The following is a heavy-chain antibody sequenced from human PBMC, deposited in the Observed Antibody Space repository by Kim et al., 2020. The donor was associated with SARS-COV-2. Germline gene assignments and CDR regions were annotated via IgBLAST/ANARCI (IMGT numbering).Heavy chain of an antibody. V-gene: IGHV3-33*01. D-gene: IGHD1-1*01. J-gene: IGHJ4*02. CDR3: ARAGTRIRYYFDY. Sequence: YADSVKGRFTISRDNSKNTLYLQMNSLRAEDTAVYYCARAGTRIRYYFDYWGQGTLVTVSS.